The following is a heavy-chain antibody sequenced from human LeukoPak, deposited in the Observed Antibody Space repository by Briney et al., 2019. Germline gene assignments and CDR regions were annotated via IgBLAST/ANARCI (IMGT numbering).Heavy chain of an antibody. Sequence: ASVKVSCKASGYTFTGYYMHWVRQAPGQGLEWMGWINPNSGGTTYAQKFQGRVTMTRYTSISTAYVELNRLRSDDTAVYYCARKNCSSTSCLQAYYYYGMDVWGQGTTVTVSS. CDR3: ARKNCSSTSCLQAYYYYGMDV. CDR2: INPNSGGT. V-gene: IGHV1-2*02. CDR1: GYTFTGYY. D-gene: IGHD2-2*01. J-gene: IGHJ6*02.